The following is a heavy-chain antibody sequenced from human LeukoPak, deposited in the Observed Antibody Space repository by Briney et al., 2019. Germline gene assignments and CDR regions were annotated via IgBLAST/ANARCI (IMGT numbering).Heavy chain of an antibody. CDR1: GFNFSIYG. Sequence: GGSLRLSCAASGFNFSIYGMSWVRQAPGKGLEWVSGISAGSGSSTYYADSVKGRFTISRDNSENTLYLQMNSLRADDTAVYYCARFSAVAGTANDYWGQGALVTVSS. CDR3: ARFSAVAGTANDY. V-gene: IGHV3-23*01. D-gene: IGHD6-19*01. CDR2: ISAGSGSST. J-gene: IGHJ4*02.